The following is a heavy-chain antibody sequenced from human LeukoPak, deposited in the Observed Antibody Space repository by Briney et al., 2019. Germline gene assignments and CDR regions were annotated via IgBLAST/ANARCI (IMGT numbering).Heavy chain of an antibody. CDR2: IIPILGIA. CDR3: ASRLGYCSSTSCYPDDAFDI. J-gene: IGHJ3*02. Sequence: SVKVSCKASGGTFSSYTISWVRQAPEQGLEWMGRIIPILGIANYAQKFQGRVTITADKSTSTAYMELSSLRSEDTAVYYCASRLGYCSSTSCYPDDAFDIWGQGTMVTVSS. D-gene: IGHD2-2*01. CDR1: GGTFSSYT. V-gene: IGHV1-69*02.